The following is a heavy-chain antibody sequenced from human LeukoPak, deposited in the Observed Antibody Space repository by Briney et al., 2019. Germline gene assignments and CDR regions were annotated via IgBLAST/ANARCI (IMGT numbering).Heavy chain of an antibody. CDR3: VRSATIAVFRYGMDV. Sequence: SETLSLTCSVSGGSITSLYWSWVRQPPGKGLEYVGYVHQTGVTNYNPSLRGRVTVSMDTSKNRFSLKLNSVTAADTAVYYCVRSATIAVFRYGMDVWGQGTTVTVSS. CDR2: VHQTGVT. V-gene: IGHV4-59*11. CDR1: GGSITSLY. J-gene: IGHJ6*02. D-gene: IGHD5-24*01.